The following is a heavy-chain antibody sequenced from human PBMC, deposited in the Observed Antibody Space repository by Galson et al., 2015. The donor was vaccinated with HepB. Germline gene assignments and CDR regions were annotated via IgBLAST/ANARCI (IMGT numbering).Heavy chain of an antibody. CDR1: GFGFDTHA. CDR3: AKGYGLFDS. V-gene: IGHV3-23*01. Sequence: SLRLSCAASGFGFDTHAMSWVRQAPGKGREWISGISGNGDSTFYGDSVKGRFTVSRDNSKNILFLQMNSLRAEDTGLYFCAKGYGLFDSWGQGILVTVSS. J-gene: IGHJ5*01. D-gene: IGHD5-18*01. CDR2: ISGNGDST.